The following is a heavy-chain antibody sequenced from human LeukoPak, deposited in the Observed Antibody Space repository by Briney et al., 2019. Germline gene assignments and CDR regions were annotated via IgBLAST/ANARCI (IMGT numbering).Heavy chain of an antibody. Sequence: ASVKVSCKASGYTFTGHYMHWVRQAPGQGLEWMGWINPNSGGTNYAQKFQGRVTMTRDTSISTAYMELSRLRSDDTAVYYCARGPLPGITIFGVALDYWGQGTLVTVSS. J-gene: IGHJ4*02. V-gene: IGHV1-2*02. D-gene: IGHD3-3*01. CDR1: GYTFTGHY. CDR3: ARGPLPGITIFGVALDY. CDR2: INPNSGGT.